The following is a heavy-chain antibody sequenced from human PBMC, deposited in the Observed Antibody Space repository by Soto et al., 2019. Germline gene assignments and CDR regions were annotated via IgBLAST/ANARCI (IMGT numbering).Heavy chain of an antibody. D-gene: IGHD2-2*01. CDR1: GVSVRSYT. CDR3: ARDVGYCSSSTCLIDH. J-gene: IGHJ4*02. V-gene: IGHV4-4*07. Sequence: SETLSLTCIVSGVSVRSYTWSWVRQPANKGLEWIGRVFSSVSATYNPSLKSRVSISMDTPENRISLKLDSVTAADAGVYFCARDVGYCSSSTCLIDHWGQGTLVTVSS. CDR2: VFSSVSA.